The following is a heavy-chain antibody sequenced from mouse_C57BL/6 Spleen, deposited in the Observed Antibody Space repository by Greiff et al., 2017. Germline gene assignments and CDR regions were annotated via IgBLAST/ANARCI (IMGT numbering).Heavy chain of an antibody. CDR3: ARNDYDPAWFAY. CDR1: GYTFTSYW. Sequence: VQLQQSGAELVMPGASVKLSCKASGYTFTSYWMHWVKQRPGQGLEWIGEIDPSDSYTNYNQKFKGKSTLTVDKSSSTAYLQLSSLTSEDSAVYYCARNDYDPAWFAYWGQGTLVTVSA. D-gene: IGHD2-4*01. J-gene: IGHJ3*01. V-gene: IGHV1-69*01. CDR2: IDPSDSYT.